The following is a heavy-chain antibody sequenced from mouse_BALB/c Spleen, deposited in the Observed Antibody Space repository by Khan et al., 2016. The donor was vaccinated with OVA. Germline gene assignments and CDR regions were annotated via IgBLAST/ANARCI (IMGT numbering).Heavy chain of an antibody. Sequence: QMQLEESGPGLVAPSQTLSITCTVSGFSVTNYGVHWVRQPPGKGLEWLGVIWAGGSTNRNSALMSRLSISKDDSKSQVFLTMNSLQTDDTAIYYCARAFYYGAWFAYWGQGTLVTVSA. CDR2: IWAGGST. V-gene: IGHV2-9*02. CDR1: GFSVTNYG. D-gene: IGHD1-1*01. J-gene: IGHJ3*01. CDR3: ARAFYYGAWFAY.